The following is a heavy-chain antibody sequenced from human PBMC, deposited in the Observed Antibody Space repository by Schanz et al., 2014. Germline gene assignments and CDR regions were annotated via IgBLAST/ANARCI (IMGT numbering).Heavy chain of an antibody. CDR1: GFTFHTYD. J-gene: IGHJ6*03. V-gene: IGHV3-30-3*01. CDR3: ARENSSGYSPAVTYYIDV. Sequence: VQLLESGGGLVQPGESLRLSCAASGFTFHTYDMHWVRQAPGKGLEWVAQISHDGHRDFYADSVKGRFTVSRDNNWKTLSLQMNSLRSDETAIYHCARENSSGYSPAVTYYIDVWGKGTTVTVSS. CDR2: ISHDGHRD. D-gene: IGHD3-22*01.